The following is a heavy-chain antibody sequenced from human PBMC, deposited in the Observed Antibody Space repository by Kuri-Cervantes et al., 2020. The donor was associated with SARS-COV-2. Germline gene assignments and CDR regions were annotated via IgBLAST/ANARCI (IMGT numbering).Heavy chain of an antibody. CDR1: GCSISSGGYY. D-gene: IGHD4-17*01. CDR3: ARGGTTVPTSGAFDF. V-gene: IGHV4-31*03. CDR2: VYYNGNT. J-gene: IGHJ3*01. Sequence: TLSLTCTFSGCSISSGGYYWSWVRQHPGRGPEWIGYVYYNGNTFYSPSLKSRVPMSIDTSRNQFSLRLSSVTAADTAVYYCARGGTTVPTSGAFDFWGQGTLVTVSS.